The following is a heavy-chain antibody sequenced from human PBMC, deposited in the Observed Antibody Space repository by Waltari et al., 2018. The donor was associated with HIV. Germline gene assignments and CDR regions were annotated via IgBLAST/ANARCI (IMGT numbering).Heavy chain of an antibody. CDR1: GYSFTDYY. CDR2: INPNSGGT. CDR3: ARDTSGDTSGGNY. D-gene: IGHD3-22*01. J-gene: IGHJ4*02. V-gene: IGHV1-2*02. Sequence: QVQLVQSGAEVKKPGASVKVSCTASGYSFTDYYMHWIRPAPGQGLEWVGWINPNSGGTNYAQKFQGRVTMTRDASINTVYMEVSSLRSDDTAVFYCARDTSGDTSGGNYWGQGTLVTVSS.